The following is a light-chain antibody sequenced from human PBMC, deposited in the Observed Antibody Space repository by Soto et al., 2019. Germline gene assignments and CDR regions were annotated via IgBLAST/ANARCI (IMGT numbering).Light chain of an antibody. J-gene: IGKJ5*01. CDR1: QDIRGA. V-gene: IGKV1-13*02. Sequence: AIQLTQSPSSLSASVGDRVTITCRASQDIRGALAWYQQKPGKPPKLLIFDVSSLQSGVPSRFSGSGSGTDFTLTISSLQPEDFATYCCQQFNTYPITFGQGTRLEIK. CDR2: DVS. CDR3: QQFNTYPIT.